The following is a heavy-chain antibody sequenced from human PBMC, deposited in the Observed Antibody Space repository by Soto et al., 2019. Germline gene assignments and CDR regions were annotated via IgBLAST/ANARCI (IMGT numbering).Heavy chain of an antibody. J-gene: IGHJ4*02. D-gene: IGHD2-15*01. CDR1: GYRFIDYG. CDR3: AREFCGGGFCYGPDF. Sequence: QVQLVQSGAEVKKPGASVKVSCKASGYRFIDYGISWVRQAPGQGLEWMGWISTSNGSTNYAQKVQGRVTMTTDTSTSTVYMDLRSLRSDDTAVYFCAREFCGGGFCYGPDFWGQGTLVTVSS. CDR2: ISTSNGST. V-gene: IGHV1-18*01.